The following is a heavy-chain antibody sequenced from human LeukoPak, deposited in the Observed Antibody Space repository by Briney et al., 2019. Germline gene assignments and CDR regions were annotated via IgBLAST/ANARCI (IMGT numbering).Heavy chain of an antibody. CDR1: GFTFSSYS. D-gene: IGHD1-26*01. J-gene: IGHJ4*02. Sequence: GGSLRLSCAASGFTFSSYSMNWVRQAPGKGLEWVSGIRGSGGTTYYADSVKGRFTISRDNSKNTLYLQMNSLRAEDTAVYSCAKDVGNLYYFDYWGQGTLVTVSS. CDR2: IRGSGGTT. CDR3: AKDVGNLYYFDY. V-gene: IGHV3-23*01.